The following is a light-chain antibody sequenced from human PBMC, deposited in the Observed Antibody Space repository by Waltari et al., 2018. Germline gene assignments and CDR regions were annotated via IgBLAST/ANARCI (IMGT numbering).Light chain of an antibody. CDR1: SGLSSHA. V-gene: IGLV4-69*02. J-gene: IGLJ3*02. CDR3: QAWGTSIPWV. CDR2: VYSGGGY. Sequence: HLLLTQSPSASASLGASVKLPCTLPSGLSSHALAWPLQLPGKGPRFLLKVYSGGGYNKGDGTPDRFSGSSAGAERYLTISILQSEDEADYYCQAWGTSIPWVFGGGTKLTVL.